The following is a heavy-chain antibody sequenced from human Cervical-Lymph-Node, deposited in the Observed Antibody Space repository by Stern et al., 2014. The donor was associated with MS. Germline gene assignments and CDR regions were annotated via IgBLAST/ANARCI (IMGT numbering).Heavy chain of an antibody. CDR3: ARDVEFGSSGHYRDY. J-gene: IGHJ4*02. V-gene: IGHV4-59*11. CDR2: IYYSGST. D-gene: IGHD3-22*01. CDR1: GGSITGHH. Sequence: QVQLVESGPGLVKPSETLSLTCTVSGGSITGHHWSWIRQPPGKGLEWIGYIYYSGSTNYNPSLKSRVTISVDTSKNQFSLKMSSVTAADTAVYYCARDVEFGSSGHYRDYWGQGTLVTVSS.